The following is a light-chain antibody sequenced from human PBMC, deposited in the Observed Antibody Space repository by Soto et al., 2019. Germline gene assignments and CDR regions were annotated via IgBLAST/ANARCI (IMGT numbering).Light chain of an antibody. V-gene: IGLV2-14*01. CDR3: VSYAARSSCV. J-gene: IGLJ1*01. Sequence: SVLPHPASVSGSPGQSITVSCTGTSSDIGGYIFVSWYQQHPGKAPKLMIYDINNRPSGVSKRSSGSKPGNTASLTISGLQAEDEADYYIVSYAARSSCVFGTGTKVTVL. CDR1: SSDIGGYIF. CDR2: DIN.